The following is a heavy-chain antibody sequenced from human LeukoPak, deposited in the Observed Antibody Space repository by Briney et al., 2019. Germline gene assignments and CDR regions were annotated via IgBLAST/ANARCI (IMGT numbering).Heavy chain of an antibody. CDR1: GYSISSGYY. Sequence: PSETLSLTCTVSGYSISSGYYWGWIRQPPGKGLEWIGSIYHSGSTYYNPSLKSRVTISVDTSKNQFSLKLSSVTAADTAVYYCARVGYDYVWGSIDYWGQGTLVTVSP. J-gene: IGHJ4*02. CDR2: IYHSGST. V-gene: IGHV4-38-2*02. D-gene: IGHD3-16*01. CDR3: ARVGYDYVWGSIDY.